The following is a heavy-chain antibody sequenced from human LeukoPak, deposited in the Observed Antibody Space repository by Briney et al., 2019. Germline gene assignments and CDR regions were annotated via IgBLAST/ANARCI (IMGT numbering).Heavy chain of an antibody. V-gene: IGHV3-74*01. CDR1: GFTFSSYW. CDR3: ARANYMDV. J-gene: IGHJ6*03. Sequence: GGSLRLSCAVSGFTFSSYWMHWVRQAPGKGLVWVSRVNSDGSITIYADSVKGRFTIPRDNAKNTLYLQMNTLRAEDTAVYYCARANYMDVWGKGTTVTISS. CDR2: VNSDGSIT.